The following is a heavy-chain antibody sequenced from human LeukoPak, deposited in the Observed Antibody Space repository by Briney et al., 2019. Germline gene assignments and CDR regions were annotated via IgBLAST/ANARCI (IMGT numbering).Heavy chain of an antibody. CDR1: GYTFTSYY. CDR3: ARDKDSSSWPTYYYYYYGMDV. J-gene: IGHJ6*02. Sequence: ASVKVSCKSSGYTFTSYYMHWVRQAPGQGLEWMGIINPSGGSTSYAQKLQGRVTMTTDTSTSTAYMELRSLRSDDTAVYYCARDKDSSSWPTYYYYYYGMDVWGQGTTVTVSS. CDR2: INPSGGST. D-gene: IGHD6-13*01. V-gene: IGHV1-46*01.